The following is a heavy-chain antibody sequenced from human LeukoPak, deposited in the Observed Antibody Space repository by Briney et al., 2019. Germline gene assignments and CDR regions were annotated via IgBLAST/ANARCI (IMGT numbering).Heavy chain of an antibody. Sequence: LPGGSLRLSCAASGFTFSSYAMSWVRQAPGKGLEWVSAISGSGGSTYYADSVKGRFTISRGNSKNTLSLQMNILRVEDTAVYYCAKGSYGDYAHWGQGTLVTVSS. CDR2: ISGSGGST. J-gene: IGHJ4*02. CDR3: AKGSYGDYAH. CDR1: GFTFSSYA. D-gene: IGHD4-17*01. V-gene: IGHV3-23*01.